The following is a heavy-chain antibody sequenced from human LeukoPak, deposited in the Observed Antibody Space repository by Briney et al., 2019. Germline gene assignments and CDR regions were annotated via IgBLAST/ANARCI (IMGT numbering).Heavy chain of an antibody. V-gene: IGHV3-21*01. D-gene: IGHD3-10*02. CDR1: GFTFRSYS. CDR2: SSSSSSYI. J-gene: IGHJ6*04. CDR3: AELGITMIGGV. Sequence: KPGGSLRLSCAASGFTFRSYSMNWVRQARGEGLEWVSSSSSSSSYIYYADSVKGRFTISRDNTKNSLYLQMNSLRAEDTAVYYCAELGITMIGGVWGKGTTVTISS.